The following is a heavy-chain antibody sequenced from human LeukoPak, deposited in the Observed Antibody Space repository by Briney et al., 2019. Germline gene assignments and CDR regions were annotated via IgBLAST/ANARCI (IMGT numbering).Heavy chain of an antibody. CDR3: ARVIGYCSSTSCFGYFDY. J-gene: IGHJ4*02. CDR2: IYYSGST. V-gene: IGHV4-59*08. D-gene: IGHD2-2*01. CDR1: AGSISSYY. Sequence: SETLSLTCTVSAGSISSYYWSWIRQPPGKGLEWVGYIYYSGSTNYNPSLKSRVTTSVDTSKNQLSLKLSSVTAADTAVYYCARVIGYCSSTSCFGYFDYWGQGTLVTVSS.